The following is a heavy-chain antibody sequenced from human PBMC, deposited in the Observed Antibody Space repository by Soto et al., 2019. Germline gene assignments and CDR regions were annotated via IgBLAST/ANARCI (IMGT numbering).Heavy chain of an antibody. J-gene: IGHJ4*02. V-gene: IGHV3-23*01. Sequence: GGSLRLSCVGSGFSFSSYDMSWVRQAPGKGLEWVSGISGSGGSTYYADSVKGRFTISRDNSKNTLYLQMNSLRAEDTAVYYCAKEGYSYGFNLDYWGQGTLVTVSS. D-gene: IGHD5-18*01. CDR3: AKEGYSYGFNLDY. CDR2: ISGSGGST. CDR1: GFSFSSYD.